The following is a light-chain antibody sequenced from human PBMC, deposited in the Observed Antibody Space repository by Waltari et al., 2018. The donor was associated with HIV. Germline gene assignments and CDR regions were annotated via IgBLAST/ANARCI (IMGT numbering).Light chain of an antibody. CDR3: ASYGDTNRVL. J-gene: IGLJ6*01. CDR2: EVN. V-gene: IGLV2-8*01. Sequence: QSALTQPPSASGSLGQSVTISCTGTSSDVGGYEYVSWYQQHPDKAPKLIIYEVNKRPSGGPDRCSGSKSDNTASLTVAGLQDDDEAHYYCASYGDTNRVLFGGGTRVTVL. CDR1: SSDVGGYEY.